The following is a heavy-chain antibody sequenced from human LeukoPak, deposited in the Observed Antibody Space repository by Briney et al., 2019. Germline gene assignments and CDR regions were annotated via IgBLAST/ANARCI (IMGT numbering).Heavy chain of an antibody. V-gene: IGHV4-34*01. CDR3: ALSLEWSSKYGY. J-gene: IGHJ4*02. CDR2: INHSGST. Sequence: SETLSLTCAVYGGSFSGYYWSWIRQPPGKGLEWIGEINHSGSTNYNPSLKSRVSISVATSKNQFSLKLSSVSAADTAVYYCALSLEWSSKYGYWGQGTLVTVSS. CDR1: GGSFSGYY. D-gene: IGHD3-3*01.